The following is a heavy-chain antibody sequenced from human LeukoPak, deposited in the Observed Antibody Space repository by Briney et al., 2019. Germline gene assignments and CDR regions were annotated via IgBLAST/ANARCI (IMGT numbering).Heavy chain of an antibody. J-gene: IGHJ5*02. Sequence: SETLSLTCSVSRYFITTNYYWGWIRQPPGKGLEWIGSIYHDGSTYYNPSLKSRVTMSVDKSKNQFSLKLTSVTAADTALYYCASQGAFVSDWFGPWGQGTLVTVSS. CDR1: RYFITTNYY. V-gene: IGHV4-38-2*01. D-gene: IGHD1-26*01. CDR2: IYHDGST. CDR3: ASQGAFVSDWFGP.